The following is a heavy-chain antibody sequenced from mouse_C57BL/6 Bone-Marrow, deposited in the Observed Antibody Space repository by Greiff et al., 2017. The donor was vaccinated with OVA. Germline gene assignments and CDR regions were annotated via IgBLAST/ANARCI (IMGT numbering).Heavy chain of an antibody. CDR3: AIHYYGSSYDYYAMDY. D-gene: IGHD1-1*01. CDR2: IWGVGST. V-gene: IGHV2-6*01. CDR1: GFSLTRYG. Sequence: VKLVESGPGLVAPSQSLSITCTVSGFSLTRYGVDWVRQSPGKGLEWLGVIWGVGSTNYNSALKSRLSISKDNSKSQVFLKMNSLQTDDTAMYYCAIHYYGSSYDYYAMDYWGQGTSVTVSS. J-gene: IGHJ4*01.